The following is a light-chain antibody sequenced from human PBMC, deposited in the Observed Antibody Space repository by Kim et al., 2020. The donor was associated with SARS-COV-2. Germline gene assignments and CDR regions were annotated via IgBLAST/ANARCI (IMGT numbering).Light chain of an antibody. CDR1: NLRNYY. CDR3: NSRDNSAKVI. V-gene: IGLV3-19*01. Sequence: SSELTQDPAVSVALGQTVRITCQGDNLRNYYATWYQHKPGQAPVHAIYGRNSRPSGIPDRFSGSTSGNTASLTITGAQAEDEADYYCNSRDNSAKVIFGGGTQLTVL. CDR2: GRN. J-gene: IGLJ2*01.